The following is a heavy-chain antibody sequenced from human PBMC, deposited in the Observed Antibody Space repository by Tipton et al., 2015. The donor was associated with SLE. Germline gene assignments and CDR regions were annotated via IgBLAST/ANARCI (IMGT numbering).Heavy chain of an antibody. J-gene: IGHJ4*02. CDR1: GGSISSHY. V-gene: IGHV4-59*11. D-gene: IGHD3-22*01. CDR3: ARLTMIRWRGFDY. CDR2: IYYSGST. Sequence: LRLSCTVSGGSISSHYWSWIRQPPGKGLECIGYIYYSGSTNYNPSLKSRVTISVDTSKNQFSLKLSSVTAADTAVYYCARLTMIRWRGFDYWGQGTLVTVSS.